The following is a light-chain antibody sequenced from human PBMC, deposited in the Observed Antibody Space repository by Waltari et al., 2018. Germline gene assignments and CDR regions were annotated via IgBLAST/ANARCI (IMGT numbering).Light chain of an antibody. CDR2: DAS. J-gene: IGKJ3*01. V-gene: IGKV1-33*01. Sequence: DIQMTQSPSSLSASVGDRVTITCQASQDISHYLNWYQQKPWKAPKLLIYDASNLETGVPSRFSGGGSGTDFTFTISSLQPEDIATYYCRQYDNLPVFGPGTKVDIK. CDR3: RQYDNLPV. CDR1: QDISHY.